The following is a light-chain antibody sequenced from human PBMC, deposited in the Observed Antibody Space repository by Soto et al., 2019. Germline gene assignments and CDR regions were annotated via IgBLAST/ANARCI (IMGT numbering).Light chain of an antibody. Sequence: DIQLTQFPSTLSASIGDRVTITCRATQTIGSWLAWYQQKPGKAPKLLIYRASSLETGVPSRFSGSGSVTEFTLTISSLQPDDFASYYCQEYKSYSPYTLGQGTRLEIK. CDR2: RAS. CDR3: QEYKSYSPYT. V-gene: IGKV1-5*03. CDR1: QTIGSW. J-gene: IGKJ2*01.